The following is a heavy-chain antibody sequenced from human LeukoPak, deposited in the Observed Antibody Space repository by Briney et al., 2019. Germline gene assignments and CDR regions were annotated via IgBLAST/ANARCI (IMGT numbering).Heavy chain of an antibody. CDR3: AKDGGKGEYYFDY. D-gene: IGHD4-23*01. Sequence: PGGSLRLSCAASGFTFSSYAMSWVRQAPGKGLEWVSAISGSGGSTYYADSVKGRFTISRDNSKNMLYLQMNSLRAEDTAVYYCAKDGGKGEYYFDYWGQGTLVTVSS. CDR1: GFTFSSYA. V-gene: IGHV3-23*01. CDR2: ISGSGGST. J-gene: IGHJ4*02.